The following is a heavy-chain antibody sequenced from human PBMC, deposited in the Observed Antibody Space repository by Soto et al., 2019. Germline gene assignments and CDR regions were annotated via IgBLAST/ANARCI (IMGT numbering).Heavy chain of an antibody. CDR3: ARKVSGSTGRPDLWYFDL. CDR1: GFTFSGYA. J-gene: IGHJ2*01. D-gene: IGHD3-10*01. Sequence: EVQLLESGGGLVQPGGSLRLSCAASGFTFSGYALTWVRQAPGKGLEWVPASSGGGDATFYAASVKGRFTISRDNSKNTLYLQMNTLRAEDTAVYYCARKVSGSTGRPDLWYFDLWGRGTLVTVSS. V-gene: IGHV3-23*01. CDR2: SSGGGDAT.